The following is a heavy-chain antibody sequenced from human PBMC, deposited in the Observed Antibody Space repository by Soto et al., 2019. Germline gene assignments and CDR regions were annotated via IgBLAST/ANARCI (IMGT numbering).Heavy chain of an antibody. J-gene: IGHJ6*02. CDR2: ISRSSTVI. D-gene: IGHD3-10*01. Sequence: EVQLVESGGGLVQPGGSLRLSCAASGFTFSLYSMSWVRQAPGKGLEWVSYISRSSTVIHYADSVKGRFTISRDDATNSMHLQMNSLRAGDTAVYYCARAVTWGLEVWGQGTTVSISS. CDR1: GFTFSLYS. V-gene: IGHV3-48*01. CDR3: ARAVTWGLEV.